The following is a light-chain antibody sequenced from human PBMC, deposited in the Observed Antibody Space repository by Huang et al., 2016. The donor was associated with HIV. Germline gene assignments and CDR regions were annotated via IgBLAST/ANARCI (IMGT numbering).Light chain of an antibody. V-gene: IGKV3-11*01. CDR2: DTS. CDR1: QSISNY. Sequence: EIVLTQSPATLSLSPGERATLSCRASQSISNYLAWYQQKPGQAPRLLMYDTSKRATGITARVSGSGSGTDFTLTISSLEAEDFAVYYCQQRSAWPMFGGGTKVEIK. J-gene: IGKJ4*02. CDR3: QQRSAWPM.